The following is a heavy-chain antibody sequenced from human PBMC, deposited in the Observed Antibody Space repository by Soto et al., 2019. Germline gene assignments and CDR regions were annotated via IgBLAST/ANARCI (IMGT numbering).Heavy chain of an antibody. J-gene: IGHJ3*02. V-gene: IGHV1-18*01. CDR1: GYTFTSYG. Sequence: GASVKVSCKASGYTFTSYGISWVRQAPGQGLEWMGWISAYNGNTNYAQKLQGRVTMTTDTSTSTAYMELRSLRSDDTAVYYCARDREYSYGYSHDAFDIWGQGTMVTVSS. D-gene: IGHD5-18*01. CDR3: ARDREYSYGYSHDAFDI. CDR2: ISAYNGNT.